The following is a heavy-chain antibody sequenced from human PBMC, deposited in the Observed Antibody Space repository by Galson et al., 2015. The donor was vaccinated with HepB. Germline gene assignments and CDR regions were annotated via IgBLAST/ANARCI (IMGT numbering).Heavy chain of an antibody. CDR1: GYTFTNYG. Sequence: SVKVSCKASGYTFTNYGISWVRQAPGQGLEWMGWISAYNGNTNYAQPVQGRVTMTTETSTTTAYMELRSLKSDDTAVYYCARDSPHPWYTSGHPFDYWGQGTLVTVSS. CDR2: ISAYNGNT. J-gene: IGHJ4*02. CDR3: ARDSPHPWYTSGHPFDY. V-gene: IGHV1-18*01. D-gene: IGHD6-19*01.